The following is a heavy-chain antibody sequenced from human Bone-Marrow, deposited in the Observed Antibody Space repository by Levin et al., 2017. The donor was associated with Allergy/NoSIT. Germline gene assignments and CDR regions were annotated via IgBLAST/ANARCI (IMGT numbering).Heavy chain of an antibody. CDR3: ARGVFIVLGFGTAPEAFDM. V-gene: IGHV4-34*01. CDR2: SNHSGNS. J-gene: IGHJ3*02. D-gene: IGHD3-10*01. CDR1: GGSFSGYY. Sequence: SETLSLTCGVSGGSFSGYYWSWIRQTPGKGLEWIGKSNHSGNSNYNPSLKSRVTMSGDTSKNQFSLRLSSVTAADTGVYYCARGVFIVLGFGTAPEAFDMWGQGTMVTVSS.